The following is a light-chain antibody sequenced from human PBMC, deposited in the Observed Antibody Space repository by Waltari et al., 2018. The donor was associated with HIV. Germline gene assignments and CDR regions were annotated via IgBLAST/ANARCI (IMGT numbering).Light chain of an antibody. Sequence: QSALTQPASVSGSPGQSITISCTGTSSDVAGYAYVSWYQQHPGKAPKLIIYEVSYRPSGSSHRFSASKSGNTASLTISGLQAEDEADYYCSSYTSSNTLVFGGGTKLTVL. V-gene: IGLV2-14*03. CDR1: SSDVAGYAY. J-gene: IGLJ3*02. CDR3: SSYTSSNTLV. CDR2: EVS.